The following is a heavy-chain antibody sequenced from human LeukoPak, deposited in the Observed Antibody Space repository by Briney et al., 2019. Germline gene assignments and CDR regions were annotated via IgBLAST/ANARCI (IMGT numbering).Heavy chain of an antibody. CDR3: ARHARIAVAVLDY. Sequence: SETLSLTCTVSGGSISSYYWSWIRQPPGKGLEWNGYIYYSGSPNYNPSLKSRVTISVDTSKNQFSLKLSSVTAADTAVYYCARHARIAVAVLDYWGQGTLVTVSS. J-gene: IGHJ4*02. CDR2: IYYSGSP. V-gene: IGHV4-59*08. CDR1: GGSISSYY. D-gene: IGHD6-19*01.